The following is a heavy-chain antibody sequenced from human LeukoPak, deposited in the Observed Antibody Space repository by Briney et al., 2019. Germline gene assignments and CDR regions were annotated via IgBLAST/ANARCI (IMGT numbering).Heavy chain of an antibody. CDR1: GFTFSSYG. D-gene: IGHD5-24*01. CDR2: IWYDGSNK. V-gene: IGHV3-33*01. CDR3: ARDGALDGDNMNDY. Sequence: GGSLRLSCAASGFTFSSYGMHWVRQAPGKGLEWVAVIWYDGSNKYYADSVKGRFTISRDNSKNTLYLQMNSLRAEDTAVYYCARDGALDGDNMNDYWGQGTLVTVSS. J-gene: IGHJ4*02.